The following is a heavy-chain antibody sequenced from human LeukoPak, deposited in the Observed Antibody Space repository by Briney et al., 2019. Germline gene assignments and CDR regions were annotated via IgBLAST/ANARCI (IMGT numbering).Heavy chain of an antibody. CDR1: GGSISSYY. CDR2: IYTNGST. Sequence: SETLSLTCTVSGGSISSYYWSWIRQPAGKGLEWIGRIYTNGSTNYNPSLKSRVTISVDTSKNQFSLKLSSVTAADTAVYYCARYAYGSGSYDYYYGMDVWGQGTTVTVSS. J-gene: IGHJ6*02. CDR3: ARYAYGSGSYDYYYGMDV. V-gene: IGHV4-4*07. D-gene: IGHD3-10*01.